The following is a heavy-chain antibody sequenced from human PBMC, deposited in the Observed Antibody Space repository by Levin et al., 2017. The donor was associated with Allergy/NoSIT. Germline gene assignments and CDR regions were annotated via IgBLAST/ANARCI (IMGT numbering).Heavy chain of an antibody. J-gene: IGHJ4*02. V-gene: IGHV3-30*18. Sequence: GGSLRLSCVASGFTFRSYGMHWVRQAPGKGLEWVALISYDGRNKYYADSVEGRCTISRDNSKNTLYLQMNSLRPEDTAVYYCAKVAGGEEPLDYWGQGTLVTVSS. CDR3: AKVAGGEEPLDY. CDR2: ISYDGRNK. D-gene: IGHD4-17*01. CDR1: GFTFRSYG.